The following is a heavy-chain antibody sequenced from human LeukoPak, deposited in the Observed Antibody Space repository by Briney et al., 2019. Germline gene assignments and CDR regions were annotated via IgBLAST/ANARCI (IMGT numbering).Heavy chain of an antibody. D-gene: IGHD1-26*01. V-gene: IGHV4-34*01. CDR1: GGSFSGYY. CDR2: INHSGST. Sequence: PSETLSLTCAVYGGSFSGYYWSWIRQPPGKGLEWIGEINHSGSTNYNPSLKSRVTISVDTSKNQFSLKLSSATAADTAVYYCARGRIVGAPSLNYWGQGTLITVSS. J-gene: IGHJ4*02. CDR3: ARGRIVGAPSLNY.